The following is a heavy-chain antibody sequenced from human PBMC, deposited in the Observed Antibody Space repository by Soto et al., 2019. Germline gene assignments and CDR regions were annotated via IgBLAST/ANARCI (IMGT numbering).Heavy chain of an antibody. CDR2: IYWDDDK. D-gene: IGHD1-1*01. CDR1: GFSLSTLGVG. Sequence: QITLKESGPTLVKPTQTLTLTCTFSGFSLSTLGVGVGWIRQPPGKALEWLALIYWDDDKRNSPSLKSRLNTTKDTTKNHVGLTMTNMNRGDTASYHCAESPFTRRWNVGYRGQGTHVTVSS. J-gene: IGHJ4*02. CDR3: AESPFTRRWNVGY. V-gene: IGHV2-5*02.